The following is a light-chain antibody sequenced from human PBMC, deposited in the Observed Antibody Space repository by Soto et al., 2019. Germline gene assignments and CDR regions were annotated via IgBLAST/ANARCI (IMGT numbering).Light chain of an antibody. J-gene: IGKJ5*01. V-gene: IGKV3-15*01. Sequence: EIVITQSSATQSESPGQRDTLSCRASQSVSSNLAWYQQKPGQAPRLLIYGASTRATDIPARFSGSESGTEFTLTISSLQSEAFAVYYCQQYNNWPTFAQGTRLEL. CDR3: QQYNNWPT. CDR1: QSVSSN. CDR2: GAS.